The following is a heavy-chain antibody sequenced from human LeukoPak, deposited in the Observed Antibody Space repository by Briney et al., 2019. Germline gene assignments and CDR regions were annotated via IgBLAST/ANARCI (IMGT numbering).Heavy chain of an antibody. Sequence: ASVKVSCKASGYTFTSYDIHWVRQATGQGLEWMGWMNPNSGNTGYAQKFQGRVTMTRNTSISTAYMELSSLRSEDTAVYYCARWEMATILGGDAFDIWGQGTMVTVSS. D-gene: IGHD5-24*01. CDR3: ARWEMATILGGDAFDI. V-gene: IGHV1-8*01. CDR2: MNPNSGNT. CDR1: GYTFTSYD. J-gene: IGHJ3*02.